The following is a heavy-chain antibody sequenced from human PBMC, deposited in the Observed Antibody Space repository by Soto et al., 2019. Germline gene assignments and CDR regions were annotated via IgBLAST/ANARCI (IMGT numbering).Heavy chain of an antibody. CDR1: GFTSSSYG. CDR2: IWYDGSNK. J-gene: IGHJ4*02. D-gene: IGHD2-15*01. V-gene: IGHV3-33*01. CDR3: ARESAGPGYFDY. Sequence: GGSLRLSCAASGFTSSSYGMHWVRQAPGKGLEWVAVIWYDGSNKYYADSVKGRFTISRDNSKNTLYLQMNSLRAEDTAVYYCARESAGPGYFDYWGQGTLVTVSS.